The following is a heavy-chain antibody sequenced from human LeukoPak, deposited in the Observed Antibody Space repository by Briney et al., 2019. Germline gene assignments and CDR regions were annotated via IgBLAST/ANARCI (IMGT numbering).Heavy chain of an antibody. CDR2: IRYDGSNK. CDR1: GFTFSSYG. D-gene: IGHD4-11*01. CDR3: ARDWVTRGYSNYRRAFDI. V-gene: IGHV3-30*02. J-gene: IGHJ3*02. Sequence: GGSLRLSCAASGFTFSSYGMHWVRQAPGKGLEWVAFIRYDGSNKYYADSVKGRFTISRDNSKNTLYLQMNSLRAEDTAVYYCARDWVTRGYSNYRRAFDIWGQGTMVTVSS.